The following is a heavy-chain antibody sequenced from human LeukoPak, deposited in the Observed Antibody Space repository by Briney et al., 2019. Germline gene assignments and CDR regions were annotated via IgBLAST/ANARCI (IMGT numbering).Heavy chain of an antibody. CDR1: GGSISSSSYY. CDR3: ASPIAAAGTGY. J-gene: IGHJ4*02. D-gene: IGHD6-13*01. Sequence: SETLSLTCTASGGSISSSSYYWGWIRQPPGKGLEWIGSIYYSGSTYYNPSLKSRVTISADTSKNQFSLKLSSVTAADTAVYYCASPIAAAGTGYWGQGTLVTVSS. CDR2: IYYSGST. V-gene: IGHV4-39*01.